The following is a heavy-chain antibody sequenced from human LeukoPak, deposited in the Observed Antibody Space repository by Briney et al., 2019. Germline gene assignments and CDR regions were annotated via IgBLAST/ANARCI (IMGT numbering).Heavy chain of an antibody. D-gene: IGHD5-18*01. CDR1: GFTFSSYE. CDR3: ATINSYGPFDY. Sequence: PGGSLRLSCAASGFTFSSYEMNWVRQAPGKGLEWVSYISSSGSTIYYADSVKGQFTISRDNAKNSLYLQMNSLRAEDTAVYYCATINSYGPFDYWGQGTLVTVSS. V-gene: IGHV3-48*03. CDR2: ISSSGSTI. J-gene: IGHJ4*02.